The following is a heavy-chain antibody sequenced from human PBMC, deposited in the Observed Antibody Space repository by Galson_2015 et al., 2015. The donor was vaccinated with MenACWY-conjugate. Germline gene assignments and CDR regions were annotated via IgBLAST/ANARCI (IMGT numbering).Heavy chain of an antibody. CDR2: INSDGSSA. CDR1: GFRFNNHA. J-gene: IGHJ4*02. V-gene: IGHV3-74*01. D-gene: IGHD3-22*01. Sequence: SLRLSCAASGFRFNNHAMTWVRQAPGKGLVWVSRINSDGSSASYGDSLQGRFTISRDNAKNTLYLQMNSLSADDTAVYYCARGRGRNYDSEKDYWGPGTLVTVSS. CDR3: ARGRGRNYDSEKDY.